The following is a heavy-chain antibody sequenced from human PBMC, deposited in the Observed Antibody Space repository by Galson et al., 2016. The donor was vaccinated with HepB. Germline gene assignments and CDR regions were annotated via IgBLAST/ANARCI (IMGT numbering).Heavy chain of an antibody. D-gene: IGHD3-16*01. J-gene: IGHJ6*02. CDR3: ARHLTGPGYVGGGNYYYGMDV. CDR2: IYYRGST. Sequence: ETLSLTCTVSGDSISSRYWSSVRQPPGKGLEWIGNIYYRGSTNYNPSLKRRVKISVDGTRNQFSLKLRSVTAADTAVYFCARHLTGPGYVGGGNYYYGMDVWGQGTTVTVSS. V-gene: IGHV4-59*11. CDR1: GDSISSRY.